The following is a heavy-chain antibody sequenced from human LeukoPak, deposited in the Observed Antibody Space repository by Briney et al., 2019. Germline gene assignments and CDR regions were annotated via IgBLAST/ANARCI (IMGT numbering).Heavy chain of an antibody. J-gene: IGHJ5*02. CDR1: GGTFSSYA. V-gene: IGHV1-69*05. CDR3: ARDPTNRSGGSSWFDP. D-gene: IGHD2-15*01. CDR2: IIPIFGTA. Sequence: VASVKVSCKASGGTFSSYAISWVRQAPGQGLEWMGRIIPIFGTANYAQKFQGRVTITTDESTSTAYMKLSSLRSEDTAVYYCARDPTNRSGGSSWFDPWGQGTLVTVSS.